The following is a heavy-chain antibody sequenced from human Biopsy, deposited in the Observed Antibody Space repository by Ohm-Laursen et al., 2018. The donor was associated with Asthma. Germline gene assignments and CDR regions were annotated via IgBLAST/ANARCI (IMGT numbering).Heavy chain of an antibody. Sequence: SLRLSCSASGFTFSSFGMHWVRQAPGKGLEWVAVIWYDGGNKYYADSVKGRFIISRDNSKNTLYLQMNSLRAEDTAVYYCARDIVATMIGYYYYGMDVWGQGTTVTVSS. CDR3: ARDIVATMIGYYYYGMDV. CDR1: GFTFSSFG. CDR2: IWYDGGNK. V-gene: IGHV3-33*01. J-gene: IGHJ6*02. D-gene: IGHD5-12*01.